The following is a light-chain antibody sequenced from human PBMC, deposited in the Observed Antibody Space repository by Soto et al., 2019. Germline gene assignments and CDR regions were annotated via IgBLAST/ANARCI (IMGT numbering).Light chain of an antibody. CDR3: SSYTTSNAYV. CDR2: EVN. J-gene: IGLJ1*01. V-gene: IGLV2-14*01. CDR1: SSDIGVYNY. Sequence: QSALTQPASVSGSPGQSITFSCTGTSSDIGVYNYVSWYQQHPGKAPKLMIYEVNNRPSGVSNRFSGSKAGNTASRTISGLQAEDEAEYYCSSYTTSNAYVVGTGTKLTVL.